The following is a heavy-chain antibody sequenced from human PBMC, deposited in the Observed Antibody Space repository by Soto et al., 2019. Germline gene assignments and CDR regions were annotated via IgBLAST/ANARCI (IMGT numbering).Heavy chain of an antibody. CDR1: WFTLTYSS. J-gene: IGHJ4*02. V-gene: IGHV1-58*01. CDR3: ARSIVVVTALDY. D-gene: IGHD2-21*02. Sequence: SVKGSCKASWFTLTYSSVPWVRQARGQRLEWIGWIVVGSGNTNYAQKFQERVTITRDMSTSTAYMELSSLRSEDTAVYYCARSIVVVTALDYWGQGTLVTVS. CDR2: IVVGSGNT.